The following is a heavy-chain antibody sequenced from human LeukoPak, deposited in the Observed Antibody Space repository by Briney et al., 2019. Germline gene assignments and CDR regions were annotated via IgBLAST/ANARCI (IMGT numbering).Heavy chain of an antibody. CDR3: ARSPSLEYCSSTSCYLGY. V-gene: IGHV1-18*01. D-gene: IGHD2-2*01. Sequence: ASVKVSCKASGYTFTSYGISWVRQAPGQGLEWMGWISDYNGNTNYAQKLQGRVTMTTDTSTSTAYMELRSLRSDDTAVYYCARSPSLEYCSSTSCYLGYWGQGTLVTVSS. CDR2: ISDYNGNT. J-gene: IGHJ4*02. CDR1: GYTFTSYG.